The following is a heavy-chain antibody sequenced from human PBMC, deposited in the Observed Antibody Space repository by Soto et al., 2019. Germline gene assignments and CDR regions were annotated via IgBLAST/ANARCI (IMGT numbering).Heavy chain of an antibody. CDR3: ARETDITIFGVVIRGDYYYGMDV. CDR1: GFTFNKHS. CDR2: ISYDGSNK. D-gene: IGHD3-3*01. Sequence: PGGSLRLSCAASGFTFNKHSMRWVRQAPGKGLEWVAVISYDGSNKYYADSVKGRFTISRDNSKNTLYLQMNSLRAEDTAVYYCARETDITIFGVVIRGDYYYGMDVWGQGTTVTVSS. V-gene: IGHV3-30-3*01. J-gene: IGHJ6*02.